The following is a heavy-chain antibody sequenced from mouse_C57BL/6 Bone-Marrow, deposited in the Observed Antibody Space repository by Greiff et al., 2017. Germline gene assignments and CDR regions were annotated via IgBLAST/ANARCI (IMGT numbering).Heavy chain of an antibody. CDR2: IDPETGGT. J-gene: IGHJ1*03. CDR1: GYTFTDYE. CDR3: TRRDDGYSPYWYFDV. D-gene: IGHD2-3*01. V-gene: IGHV1-15*01. Sequence: VQLQQSGAELVRPGASVTLSCKASGYTFTDYEMHWVKQTPVHGLEWIGAIDPETGGTAYNQKFKGKAILTADKSSSTAYMELRSLTSEDSAVYYCTRRDDGYSPYWYFDVWGTGTTVTVSS.